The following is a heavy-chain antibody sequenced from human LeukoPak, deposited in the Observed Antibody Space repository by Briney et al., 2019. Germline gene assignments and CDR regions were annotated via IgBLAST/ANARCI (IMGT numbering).Heavy chain of an antibody. CDR3: ARHDPVVGTPDAFDI. CDR2: VFYSGTT. CDR1: GGSISSYY. V-gene: IGHV4-59*08. Sequence: SEPLSLTCTVSGGSISSYYWSWIRQPPGKGLEWIAYVFYSGTTDYNPSLKSRVTTSLDTSKNQFSLKLSSVTAADTAVYYCARHDPVVGTPDAFDIWGQGTMVTVSS. D-gene: IGHD4-23*01. J-gene: IGHJ3*02.